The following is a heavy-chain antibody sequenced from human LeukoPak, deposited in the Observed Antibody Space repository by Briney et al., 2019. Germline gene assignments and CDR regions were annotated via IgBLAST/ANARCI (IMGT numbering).Heavy chain of an antibody. D-gene: IGHD5-12*01. J-gene: IGHJ4*03. V-gene: IGHV4-59*08. Sequence: SETLSLTCTVSGGSISSYYWSWIRQPPGKGLEWIGYIYYSGSTNYNPSLKSRVTISVDTSKNQFSLKLSSVTAADTAVYYCARSYSGWYYFDYWGQGTTVTVSS. CDR2: IYYSGST. CDR3: ARSYSGWYYFDY. CDR1: GGSISSYY.